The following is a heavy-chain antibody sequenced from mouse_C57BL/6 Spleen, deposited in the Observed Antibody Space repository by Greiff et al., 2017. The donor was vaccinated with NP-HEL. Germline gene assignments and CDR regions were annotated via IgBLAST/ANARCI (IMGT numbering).Heavy chain of an antibody. Sequence: DVHLVESGEGLVKPGGSLKLSCAASGFTFSSYALSWVRQTPEKRLEWVAYISSGGDYIYYADTVKGRFTISRDNARNTLYLQMSSLKSEDTAMYYCTRVRAFTIDYWGQGTTLTVSS. V-gene: IGHV5-9-1*02. CDR3: TRVRAFTIDY. J-gene: IGHJ2*01. D-gene: IGHD1-1*01. CDR1: GFTFSSYA. CDR2: ISSGGDYI.